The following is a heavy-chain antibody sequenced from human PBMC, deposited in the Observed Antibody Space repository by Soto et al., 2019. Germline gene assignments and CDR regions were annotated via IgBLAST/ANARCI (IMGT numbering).Heavy chain of an antibody. Sequence: QVQLVESGGGVVQPGRSLRLSCAASGFTFSAYGMHWVRQAPGKGLEWVAVISYDESNKYYGDSVKGRFTISRDNSKNTLYLQMNSLRVEDTAIYYCAKTGRDYGDSPNDDWGQGTLVTVSS. CDR2: ISYDESNK. D-gene: IGHD4-17*01. CDR3: AKTGRDYGDSPNDD. J-gene: IGHJ4*02. CDR1: GFTFSAYG. V-gene: IGHV3-30*18.